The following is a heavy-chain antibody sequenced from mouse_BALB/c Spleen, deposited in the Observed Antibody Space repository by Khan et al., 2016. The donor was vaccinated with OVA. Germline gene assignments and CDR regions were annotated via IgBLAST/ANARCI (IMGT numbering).Heavy chain of an antibody. V-gene: IGHV1S81*02. Sequence: QVQLQQSGAELVKPGASVKLSCKASGYAFTNYQMYWVKQRPGHGLEWIGEINPSNGGTNFNEKFKSKATLTVDKSSSTAYMHRSSLSSEDAAVYYCTRGGFAGFAYWGQGTLVTVSA. CDR1: GYAFTNYQ. CDR2: INPSNGGT. J-gene: IGHJ3*01. CDR3: TRGGFAGFAY. D-gene: IGHD3-1*01.